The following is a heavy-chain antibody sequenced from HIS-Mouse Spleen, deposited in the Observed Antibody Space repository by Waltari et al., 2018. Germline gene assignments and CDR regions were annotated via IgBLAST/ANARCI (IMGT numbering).Heavy chain of an antibody. D-gene: IGHD4-17*01. CDR2: IKQDGSEK. CDR3: ARDWGGFREVLTTVTYYFDY. V-gene: IGHV3-7*01. J-gene: IGHJ4*02. Sequence: EVQLVESGGGLVQPGGSLRLSCAASGFTFSSYWMSWVRQAPGKGLEWVANIKQDGSEKKDVDLVKGRLTISRDNAKNALYLQMNSLGAEDTAVYYCARDWGGFREVLTTVTYYFDYWGQGTLVTVSS. CDR1: GFTFSSYW.